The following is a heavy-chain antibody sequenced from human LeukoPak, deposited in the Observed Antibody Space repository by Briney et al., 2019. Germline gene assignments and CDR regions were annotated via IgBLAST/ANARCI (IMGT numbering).Heavy chain of an antibody. Sequence: GGSLRLSCAASGFTFSRYEMNWVRQAPGKGLEWISYISSGGTSIFYADSVKGRFTSSRDNARNSLYLQMSSLRAEDTAVYYCARGEGSNGPDCWGQGTLVTVSS. CDR2: ISSGGTSI. V-gene: IGHV3-48*03. CDR3: ARGEGSNGPDC. CDR1: GFTFSRYE. J-gene: IGHJ4*02. D-gene: IGHD2-8*01.